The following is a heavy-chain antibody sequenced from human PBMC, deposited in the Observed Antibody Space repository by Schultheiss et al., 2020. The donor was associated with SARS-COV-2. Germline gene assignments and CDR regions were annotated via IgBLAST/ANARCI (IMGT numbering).Heavy chain of an antibody. Sequence: GESLKISCAASGFTFSSYAMHWVRQAPGKGLEWVAVIWYDGSNKYYADSVKGRFTISRDNSKNTLYLQMNSLRAEDTAVYYCARDPFPEYGSYYYGMDVWGQGTTVTVSS. CDR2: IWYDGSNK. CDR3: ARDPFPEYGSYYYGMDV. V-gene: IGHV3-33*08. CDR1: GFTFSSYA. D-gene: IGHD4-17*01. J-gene: IGHJ6*02.